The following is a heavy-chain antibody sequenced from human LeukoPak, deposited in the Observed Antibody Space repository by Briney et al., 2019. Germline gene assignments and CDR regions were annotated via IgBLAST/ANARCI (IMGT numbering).Heavy chain of an antibody. CDR1: GGSISIYY. Sequence: SETLSLTCTVSGGSISIYYWSWIRQPAGKGLEWIGRIYTSGSTNYNPSLKSRVTISVDKSKNQFSLKLSSVTAADTAVYYCARESGSYYYYYYVDVWGKGTTVTVSS. V-gene: IGHV4-4*07. J-gene: IGHJ6*03. D-gene: IGHD1-26*01. CDR3: ARESGSYYYYYYVDV. CDR2: IYTSGST.